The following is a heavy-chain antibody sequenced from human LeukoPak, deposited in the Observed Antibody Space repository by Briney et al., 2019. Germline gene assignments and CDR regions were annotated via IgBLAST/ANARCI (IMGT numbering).Heavy chain of an antibody. D-gene: IGHD3-22*01. J-gene: IGHJ4*02. CDR3: VRYDSSGN. CDR2: IHSGGST. V-gene: IGHV3-53*01. Sequence: GGSLRLSCAASGFTVSSNYMSWVRQAPGKGLEWVAVIHSGGSTYYSDSVKGRFTISRDNSENTVYLQMNSLRAEDTAVYYCVRYDSSGNWGQGTLVTVSS. CDR1: GFTVSSNY.